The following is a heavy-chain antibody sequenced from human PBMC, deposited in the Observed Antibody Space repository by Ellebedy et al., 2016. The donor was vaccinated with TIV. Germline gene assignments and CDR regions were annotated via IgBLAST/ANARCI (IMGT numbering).Heavy chain of an antibody. CDR2: ISAYNGNT. J-gene: IGHJ6*02. V-gene: IGHV1-18*01. Sequence: ASVKVSCXASGGTFSSYAISWVRQAPGQGLEWMGWISAYNGNTNYAQKLQGRVTMTTDTSTSTAYMELRSLRSDDTAVYYCARDPGITMVRARYYYYYYGMNVWGQGTTVTVSS. CDR1: GGTFSSYA. CDR3: ARDPGITMVRARYYYYYYGMNV. D-gene: IGHD3-10*01.